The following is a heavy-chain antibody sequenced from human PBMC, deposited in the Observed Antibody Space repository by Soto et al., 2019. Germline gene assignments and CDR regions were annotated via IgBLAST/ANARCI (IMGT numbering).Heavy chain of an antibody. V-gene: IGHV3-7*01. CDR3: ARMGGEYGERNGY. CDR1: GFTFRAFW. CDR2: IKQDGSEK. D-gene: IGHD3-10*01. J-gene: IGHJ4*02. Sequence: EVQLVESGGGLVQPGGSLRISCAASGFTFRAFWMTWVRQAPGKGLEWVANIKQDGSEKNYVDCVKGRFTISRDNSKESVYLQMNSLRAEDTALYYCARMGGEYGERNGYWGQGTLVTVSS.